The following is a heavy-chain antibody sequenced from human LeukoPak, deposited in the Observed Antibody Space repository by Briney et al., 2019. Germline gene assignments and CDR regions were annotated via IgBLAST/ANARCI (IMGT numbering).Heavy chain of an antibody. J-gene: IGHJ4*02. V-gene: IGHV4-59*01. CDR3: ARARLFIAAYSPQYYFDY. CDR2: IYYSGST. Sequence: SETLSLTCTVYGGSISSYYWSWIRQPPGKGLEWIGYIYYSGSTNYNPSLKSRVAISVDTSKNQFSPKLSSVTAADTAVYYCARARLFIAAYSPQYYFDYWGQGTLVTVSS. D-gene: IGHD6-13*01. CDR1: GGSISSYY.